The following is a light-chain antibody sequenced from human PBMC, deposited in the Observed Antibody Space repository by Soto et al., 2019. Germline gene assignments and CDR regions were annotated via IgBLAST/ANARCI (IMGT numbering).Light chain of an antibody. CDR3: QQSYSSPFT. CDR1: QSISSY. Sequence: DIQMTQSPSSLSASVGDRVTITCRASQSISSYLNWYQQKPGKAPKLLIYAASSLHSGVPSRFSGSGSGTEFTLTISSLQLEDFATYYCQQSYSSPFTFGPGTKVDIK. CDR2: AAS. J-gene: IGKJ3*01. V-gene: IGKV1-39*01.